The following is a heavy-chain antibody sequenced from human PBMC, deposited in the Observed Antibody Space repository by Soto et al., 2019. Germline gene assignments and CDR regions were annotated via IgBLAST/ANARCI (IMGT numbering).Heavy chain of an antibody. Sequence: QVQLVQSGAEVKKPGSSVKVSCKASGGTFSSYAISWVRQAPGQGLEWMGGIIPIFGTANYAQKFQGRVTITADESTSTAYMELSSLRSEDTAVYYCARPREGFLAYYYYYGMDVWGQGTTVTVSS. V-gene: IGHV1-69*01. CDR1: GGTFSSYA. CDR2: IIPIFGTA. CDR3: ARPREGFLAYYYYYGMDV. J-gene: IGHJ6*02.